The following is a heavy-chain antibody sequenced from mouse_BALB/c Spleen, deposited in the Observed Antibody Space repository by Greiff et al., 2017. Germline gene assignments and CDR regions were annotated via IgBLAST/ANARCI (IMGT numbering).Heavy chain of an antibody. V-gene: IGHV2-9*02. D-gene: IGHD1-1*01. CDR1: GFSLTSYG. Sequence: VQRVESGPGLVAPSQSLSITCTVSGFSLTSYGVHWVRQPPGKGLEWLGVIWAGGSTNYNSALMSRLSISKDNSKSQVFLKMNSLQTDDTAMYYCARGGDYYYGSSYYFDYWGQGTTLTVSS. J-gene: IGHJ2*01. CDR3: ARGGDYYYGSSYYFDY. CDR2: IWAGGST.